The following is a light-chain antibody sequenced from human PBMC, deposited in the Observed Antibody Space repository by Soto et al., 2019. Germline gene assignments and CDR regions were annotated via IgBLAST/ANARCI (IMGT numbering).Light chain of an antibody. Sequence: EIVLTQSPGTLSLSPGERATLSCRASESISSSFLAWFQQKRGQAPRLLIYGASSRATGIPDRFSGSGFGTDFTLTISRLEPEDFAVYYCQHYGSSPFTFGPGTKVDIK. CDR2: GAS. CDR1: ESISSSF. CDR3: QHYGSSPFT. V-gene: IGKV3-20*01. J-gene: IGKJ3*01.